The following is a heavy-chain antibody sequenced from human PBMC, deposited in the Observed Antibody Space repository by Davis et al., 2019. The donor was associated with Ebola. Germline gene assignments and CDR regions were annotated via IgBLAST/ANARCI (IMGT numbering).Heavy chain of an antibody. CDR2: INHSGST. J-gene: IGHJ4*02. Sequence: SETLSLTCTVSGGSISSYYWSWIRQPPGKGLEWIGEINHSGSTNYNPSLKSRVTISVATSKNQFSLKLSYVTAADTAVYYCARGVGTRADYWGQGTLVTVSS. CDR1: GGSISSYY. CDR3: ARGVGTRADY. D-gene: IGHD2-21*02. V-gene: IGHV4-34*01.